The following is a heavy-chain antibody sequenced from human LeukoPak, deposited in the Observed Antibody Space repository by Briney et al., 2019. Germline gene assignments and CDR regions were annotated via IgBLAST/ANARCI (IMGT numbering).Heavy chain of an antibody. CDR3: ARLVGYYSRGSCYHFDY. J-gene: IGHJ4*02. CDR2: IYYSGTT. CDR1: GFTFSSYAMH. V-gene: IGHV4-30-4*01. D-gene: IGHD2-15*01. Sequence: LRLSCSASGFTFSSYAMHWVRQAPGKGLGWIGYIYYSGTTYYNPSLKSRASISVDTSKNQFSLKLSSVTAADTAVYFCARLVGYYSRGSCYHFDYWGQGSLVTVSS.